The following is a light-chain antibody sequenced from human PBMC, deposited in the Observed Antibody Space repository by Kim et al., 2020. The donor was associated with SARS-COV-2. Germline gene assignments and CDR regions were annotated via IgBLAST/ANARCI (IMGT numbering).Light chain of an antibody. CDR1: QIFFYSSNNNDS. V-gene: IGKV4-1*01. Sequence: ATITCRSSQIFFYSSNNNDSFAWYQQKPGQPPQLLIYWASTRESGVHNRFSGSGSGTDYTLTISTLQAEDVAGYYCQQYYTTPWTFGQGTKVDLK. CDR3: QQYYTTPWT. J-gene: IGKJ1*01. CDR2: WAS.